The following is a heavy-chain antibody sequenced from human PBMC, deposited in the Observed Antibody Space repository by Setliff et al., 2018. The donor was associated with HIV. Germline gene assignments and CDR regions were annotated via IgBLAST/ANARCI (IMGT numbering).Heavy chain of an antibody. V-gene: IGHV5-10-1*01. Sequence: GESLKISCKGSGFSFTSYWISWVRQMHGKGLEWMGRIDPADSYTHYSPSFQGHITISIDKSISSASLHWSSLRTSDTAIYYCARHFGYNPGWFDSWGQGTLVTVSS. CDR3: ARHFGYNPGWFDS. D-gene: IGHD3-10*01. J-gene: IGHJ5*01. CDR2: IDPADSYT. CDR1: GFSFTSYW.